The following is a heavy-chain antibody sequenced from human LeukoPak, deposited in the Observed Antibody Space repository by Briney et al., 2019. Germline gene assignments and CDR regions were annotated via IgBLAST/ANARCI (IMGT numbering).Heavy chain of an antibody. Sequence: GRSLRLSCAASGFTFSNFGMHWVRQAPGKGLEGVAVISYDAKNEYYTDSVKGRFTISRDNAKNTVYLQMNSLKPEDTAVYYCAKQMAVDYFDYWGQGTLVTVSS. CDR3: AKQMAVDYFDY. V-gene: IGHV3-30*18. CDR2: ISYDAKNE. J-gene: IGHJ4*02. CDR1: GFTFSNFG. D-gene: IGHD5-24*01.